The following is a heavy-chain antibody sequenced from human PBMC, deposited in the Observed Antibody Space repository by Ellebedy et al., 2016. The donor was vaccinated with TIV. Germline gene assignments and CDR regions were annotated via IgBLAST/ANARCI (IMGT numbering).Heavy chain of an antibody. CDR2: IIPIFGTA. V-gene: IGHV1-69*13. D-gene: IGHD4-23*01. Sequence: SVKVSXXASGGTFSSYAISWVRQAPGQGLEWMGGIIPIFGTANYAQKFQGRVTITADESTSTAYMELSSLRSEDTAVYYCERGVGVVTYNPSYWYFDLWGRGTLVTVSS. CDR1: GGTFSSYA. CDR3: ERGVGVVTYNPSYWYFDL. J-gene: IGHJ2*01.